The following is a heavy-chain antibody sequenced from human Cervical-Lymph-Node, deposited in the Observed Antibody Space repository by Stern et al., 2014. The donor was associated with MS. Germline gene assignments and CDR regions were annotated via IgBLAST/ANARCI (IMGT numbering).Heavy chain of an antibody. CDR1: GDTFNEYS. Sequence: QVQLVESGAEVKRPGASGKVSCRASGDTFNEYSIRWVRQAPGQGLEWMGGIIPMTGAATYAPKFKGTANLIADGSTTTVYLEMRRLRFEVTYVYYCAREGGGHTQELDHWGQGSLVTVSS. V-gene: IGHV1-69*01. D-gene: IGHD2-15*01. CDR3: AREGGGHTQELDH. J-gene: IGHJ4*02. CDR2: IIPMTGAA.